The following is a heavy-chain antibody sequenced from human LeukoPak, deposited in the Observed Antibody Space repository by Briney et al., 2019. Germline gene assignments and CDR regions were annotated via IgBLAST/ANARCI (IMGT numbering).Heavy chain of an antibody. CDR2: ISGSGGST. J-gene: IGHJ4*02. D-gene: IGHD3-22*01. CDR3: AKDTTLANYYDSSGNYYFDY. CDR1: GFTFSSYA. V-gene: IGHV3-23*01. Sequence: GGSLRLSCAASGFTFSSYAMSWVHQAPGKGLEWVSAISGSGGSTYYADSVKGRFTISRDNSKNTLYLQMNSLRAEDTAVYYCAKDTTLANYYDSSGNYYFDYWGQGTLVTVSS.